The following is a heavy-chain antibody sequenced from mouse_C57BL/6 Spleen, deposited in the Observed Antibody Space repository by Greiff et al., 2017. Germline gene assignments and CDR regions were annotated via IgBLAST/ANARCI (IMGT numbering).Heavy chain of an antibody. CDR2: IDPSDSET. J-gene: IGHJ2*01. CDR1: GYTFTSYW. D-gene: IGHD1-1*01. V-gene: IGHV1-52*01. Sequence: QVHVKQPGAELVRPGSSVKLSCKASGYTFTSYWMHWVKQRPIQGLEWIGNIDPSDSETHYNQKFKDKATLTVDKSSSTAYMQLSSLTSEDSAVYYCAGGSSSYDFDYWGQGTTLTVSS. CDR3: AGGSSSYDFDY.